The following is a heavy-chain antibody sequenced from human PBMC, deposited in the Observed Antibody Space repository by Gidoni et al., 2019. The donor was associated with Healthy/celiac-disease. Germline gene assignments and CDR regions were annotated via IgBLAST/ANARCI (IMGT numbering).Heavy chain of an antibody. D-gene: IGHD3-22*01. CDR3: ARAVPSSGYLCDY. V-gene: IGHV4-59*01. CDR1: GGSISSSF. CDR2: ISYSGST. Sequence: QVQLQESGPGLVKPSETLSLTCTVSGGSISSSFWSWIRQPPGKGLEWIGYISYSGSTNYNPSLKSRVTISVDTSKNQFSLKLSSVTAADTAVYYCARAVPSSGYLCDYWGQGTLVTVSS. J-gene: IGHJ4*02.